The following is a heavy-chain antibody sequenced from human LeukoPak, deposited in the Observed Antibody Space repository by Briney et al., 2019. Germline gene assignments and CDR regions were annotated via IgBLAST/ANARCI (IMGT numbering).Heavy chain of an antibody. D-gene: IGHD4-17*01. CDR1: GFTFDDYA. CDR2: ISWNSGSI. Sequence: GGSLRLSCAASGFTFDDYAMHWVRQAPGKGLEWVSGISWNSGSIGYADSVKGRFTISRDNSKNTLYLQMNSLRAEDTAVYYCARSTVTTGRYYYMDVWGKGTSVTISS. CDR3: ARSTVTTGRYYYMDV. J-gene: IGHJ6*03. V-gene: IGHV3-9*01.